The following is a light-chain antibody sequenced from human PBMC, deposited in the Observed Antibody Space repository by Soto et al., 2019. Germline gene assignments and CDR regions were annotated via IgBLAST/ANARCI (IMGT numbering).Light chain of an antibody. CDR3: QQYGSSPLT. CDR2: RAS. J-gene: IGKJ4*01. V-gene: IGKV3-20*01. Sequence: EIVLTQSPGTLSLSPGERATLSCRASQSVSSDYLAWYQQKPGQNPKDLIYRASRRATGIPDRFSGSGSGTDFTLTISRLEPEDFAVYYCQQYGSSPLTFGGGTKVEIK. CDR1: QSVSSDY.